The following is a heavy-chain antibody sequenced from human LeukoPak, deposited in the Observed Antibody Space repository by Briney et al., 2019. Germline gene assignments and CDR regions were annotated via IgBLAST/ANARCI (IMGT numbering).Heavy chain of an antibody. CDR1: GFTFSNAW. D-gene: IGHD6-6*01. CDR2: ISGSGGST. CDR3: AKGKGSSSSSIDW. J-gene: IGHJ4*02. V-gene: IGHV3-23*01. Sequence: GGSLRLSCAASGFTFSNAWMSWVRQAPGKGLEWISAISGSGGSTYYADSVKGRFTISRDNSKNTLYLQIHSLRAEDTAVYYCAKGKGSSSSSIDWWGQGTLVTVSS.